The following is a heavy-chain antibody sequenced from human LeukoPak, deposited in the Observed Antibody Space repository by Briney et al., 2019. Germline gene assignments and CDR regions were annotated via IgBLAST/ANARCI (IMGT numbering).Heavy chain of an antibody. Sequence: GGSLRLSCAASGFTFSSYGMHWVRQAPGKGLEWVAVIWYDGSNKYYADSVKGRFTISRDNSKNTLYLQMNSLRAEDTAVYYCARDRLAYGDYEALDYWGQGPLVTVSS. CDR2: IWYDGSNK. J-gene: IGHJ4*02. CDR3: ARDRLAYGDYEALDY. D-gene: IGHD4-17*01. V-gene: IGHV3-33*01. CDR1: GFTFSSYG.